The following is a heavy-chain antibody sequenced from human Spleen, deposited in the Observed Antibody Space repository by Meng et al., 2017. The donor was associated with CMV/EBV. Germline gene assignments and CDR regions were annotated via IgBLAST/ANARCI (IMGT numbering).Heavy chain of an antibody. Sequence: SGGPIRGPHWWSWVRQPPGKGLEWIGEKYHTGSANYNPSLKSRVTISVDKSQDQFSLNLASVTAADTAVYYCARGTPHSNGWFVFDYWGQGTLVTVSS. CDR2: KYHTGSA. V-gene: IGHV4-4*02. CDR1: GGPIRGPHW. CDR3: ARGTPHSNGWFVFDY. J-gene: IGHJ4*02. D-gene: IGHD6-19*01.